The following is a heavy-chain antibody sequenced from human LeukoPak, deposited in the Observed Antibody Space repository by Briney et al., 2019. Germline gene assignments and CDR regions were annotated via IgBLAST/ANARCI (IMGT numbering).Heavy chain of an antibody. CDR2: IFASGNT. D-gene: IGHD3-16*01. J-gene: IGHJ4*02. Sequence: TETLSLTCTVSGASISTYYWSWIRQPAGKGLEWVGRIFASGNTNYNPSLESRIAMSVDTSKNQFSLNLSSVTAADTAIYYCVQDGPLRSDYWGQGTLVTVSS. V-gene: IGHV4-4*07. CDR3: VQDGPLRSDY. CDR1: GASISTYY.